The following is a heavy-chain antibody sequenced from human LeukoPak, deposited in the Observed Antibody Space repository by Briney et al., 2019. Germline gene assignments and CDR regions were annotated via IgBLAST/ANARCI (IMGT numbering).Heavy chain of an antibody. Sequence: AGGSLRLSWAASGCTFSTYGMHWVRQAPGKGLEWVAFRRYDGSNKYYADSVKGRFTISRDNSKNPLYLQMNSLRAEDTAVYYCAKDRRGIAARHLYYFDYWGQETLVTVSS. V-gene: IGHV3-30*02. CDR2: RRYDGSNK. J-gene: IGHJ4*02. D-gene: IGHD6-6*01. CDR3: AKDRRGIAARHLYYFDY. CDR1: GCTFSTYG.